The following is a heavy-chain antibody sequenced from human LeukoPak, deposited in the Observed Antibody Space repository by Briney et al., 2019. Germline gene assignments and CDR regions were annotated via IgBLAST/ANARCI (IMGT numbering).Heavy chain of an antibody. J-gene: IGHJ4*02. CDR2: IIPIFGTT. Sequence: GASVTVSFTASGGTFSIYAISWVRQAPRQGLEWMGGIIPIFGTTNYAQKFQGRVSITTDESTSTAYMELSSLRSEDTAVYYCARDGGNSPGAFDYWGQGTLVTVSS. D-gene: IGHD4-23*01. CDR3: ARDGGNSPGAFDY. CDR1: GGTFSIYA. V-gene: IGHV1-69*05.